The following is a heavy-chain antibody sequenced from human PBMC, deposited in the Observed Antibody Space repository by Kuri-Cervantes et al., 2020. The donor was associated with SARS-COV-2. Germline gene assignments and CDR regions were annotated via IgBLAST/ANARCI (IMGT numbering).Heavy chain of an antibody. D-gene: IGHD1-26*01. Sequence: GESLKISCAASGLTFSNHNMNWVRQAPGKGLEWVSYISSSGSTIYYADSVKGRFTISRDNSKNTLYLQMNSLRAEDTAVYYCARANGGSYRGWLDPWGQGTLVTVSS. CDR3: ARANGGSYRGWLDP. CDR2: ISSSGSTI. V-gene: IGHV3-48*01. CDR1: GLTFSNHN. J-gene: IGHJ5*02.